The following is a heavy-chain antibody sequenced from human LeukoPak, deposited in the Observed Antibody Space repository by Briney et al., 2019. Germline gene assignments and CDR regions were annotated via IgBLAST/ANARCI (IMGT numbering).Heavy chain of an antibody. J-gene: IGHJ5*02. D-gene: IGHD2-2*01. CDR1: GYSFTSYW. CDR3: ARRAGQYCASTKCPNWFDP. Sequence: GESLKISCKGSGYSFTSYWIGWVRQMPGKGLEWMGIIYPGDSDTRYSPSFQGQVTISADKSISTAYLQWSSLKASDTAMYYCARRAGQYCASTKCPNWFDPWGQGTLVTVSS. V-gene: IGHV5-51*01. CDR2: IYPGDSDT.